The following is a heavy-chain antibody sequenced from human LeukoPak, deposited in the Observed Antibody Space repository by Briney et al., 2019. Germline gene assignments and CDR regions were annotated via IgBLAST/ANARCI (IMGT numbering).Heavy chain of an antibody. V-gene: IGHV3-7*01. D-gene: IGHD6-19*01. CDR1: GFTFSSYW. Sequence: GGSLRLSCADSGFTFSSYWMSWVRQAPGKGLEWVANIKQDGSEKYYVDSVKGRFTISRDNAKNSLYLQMNSLRAEDTAVYYCARGARIPQWLLDPWGQGTLVTVSS. CDR3: ARGARIPQWLLDP. CDR2: IKQDGSEK. J-gene: IGHJ5*02.